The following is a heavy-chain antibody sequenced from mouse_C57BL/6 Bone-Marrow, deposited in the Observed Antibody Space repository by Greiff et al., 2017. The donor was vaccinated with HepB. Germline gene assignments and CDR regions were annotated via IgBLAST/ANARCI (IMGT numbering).Heavy chain of an antibody. J-gene: IGHJ4*01. CDR2: IWRGGST. V-gene: IGHV2-5*01. CDR3: AKRFLLGDAKDY. Sequence: QVQLQQSGPGLVQPSQSLSITCTVSGFSLTSYGVHWVRQSPGKGLEWLGVIWRGGSTDHNTAYMTRLSNTKDNSKSQVFFKMNSLRADDTAKYYGAKRFLLGDAKDYWCQGTSVTVSS. CDR1: GFSLTSYG. D-gene: IGHD2-10*02.